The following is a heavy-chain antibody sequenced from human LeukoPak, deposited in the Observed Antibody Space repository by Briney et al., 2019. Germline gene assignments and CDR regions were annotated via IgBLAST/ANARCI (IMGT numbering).Heavy chain of an antibody. D-gene: IGHD2-2*01. Sequence: SETLSLTCTVSGGSISSGSYYWSWIRQPAGKGLEWIGRIYTSGSTNYSPSLKSRVTISVDTSKNQFSLKLSSVTAADTAVYYCARDRASTFFDYWGQGTLVTVSS. CDR1: GGSISSGSYY. V-gene: IGHV4-61*02. CDR3: ARDRASTFFDY. J-gene: IGHJ4*02. CDR2: IYTSGST.